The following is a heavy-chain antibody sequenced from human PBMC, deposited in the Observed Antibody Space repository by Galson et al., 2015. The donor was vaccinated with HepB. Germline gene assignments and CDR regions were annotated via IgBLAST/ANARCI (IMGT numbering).Heavy chain of an antibody. V-gene: IGHV1-8*01. CDR2: MNPNSGNT. CDR1: GYTFTSYD. Sequence: VKVSCKASGYTFTSYDINWVRQATGQGLEWMGWMNPNSGNTGYAQKFQGRVTMTRNTSISTAYMELSSLRSEDTAVYYCARGRGSGYGTLTLRGGNYYYMDVWGKGT. J-gene: IGHJ6*03. D-gene: IGHD1-14*01. CDR3: ARGRGSGYGTLTLRGGNYYYMDV.